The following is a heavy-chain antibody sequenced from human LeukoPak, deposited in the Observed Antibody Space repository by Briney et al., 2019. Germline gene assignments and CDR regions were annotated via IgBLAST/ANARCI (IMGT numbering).Heavy chain of an antibody. CDR2: IIPIFGIA. CDR3: ARDLSGDGYPGY. J-gene: IGHJ4*02. D-gene: IGHD5-24*01. CDR1: GGTFSSYA. Sequence: ASVKVSCKASGGTFSSYAISWVRQVPGQGLEWMGRIIPIFGIANYAQKFQGRVTITADKSTSTAYMELSSLRSEDTAVYYCARDLSGDGYPGYWGQGTLVTVSS. V-gene: IGHV1-69*04.